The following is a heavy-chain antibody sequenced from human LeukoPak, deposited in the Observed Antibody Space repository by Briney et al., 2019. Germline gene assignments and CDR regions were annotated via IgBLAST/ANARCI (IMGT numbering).Heavy chain of an antibody. CDR1: GFTVSTNY. CDR2: IYCGGDT. D-gene: IGHD4-17*01. CDR3: ARRSTVTRDLDI. J-gene: IGHJ3*02. V-gene: IGHV3-66*04. Sequence: GGCLRLSCALSGFTVSTNYMIWVRQAPRKGLEWVSVIYCGGDTYYADAVKGRFIISRDNSNNTVYFQLNSRRAEDTAVYFCARRSTVTRDLDIWGQGTMVTVSS.